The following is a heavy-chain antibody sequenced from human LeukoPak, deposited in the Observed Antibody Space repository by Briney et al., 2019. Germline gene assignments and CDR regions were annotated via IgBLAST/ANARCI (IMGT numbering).Heavy chain of an antibody. Sequence: ASVKVSCKASGYTFTSYYMHWVRQAPGQGLEWMGIINPSGGSTSYAQKFQGRVTMTRDTSITTAYMEVSRLRSDDTAVYYCARERYYDSSASSFDYWGQGTLVTVSS. J-gene: IGHJ4*02. D-gene: IGHD3-22*01. CDR3: ARERYYDSSASSFDY. CDR2: INPSGGST. V-gene: IGHV1-46*01. CDR1: GYTFTSYY.